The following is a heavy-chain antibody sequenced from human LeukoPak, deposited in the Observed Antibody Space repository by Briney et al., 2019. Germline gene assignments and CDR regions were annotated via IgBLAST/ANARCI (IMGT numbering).Heavy chain of an antibody. Sequence: GGSLRLSCAASGFTLSRHPIFWVRRAPGKGLEWVAVISFDGSNKYYADSVKGRFTISRGNSKNTLFLQMNSLRAEDTALYYCAKDWAVATFLYYYMDVWGQGTTVTVS. J-gene: IGHJ6*03. CDR1: GFTLSRHP. V-gene: IGHV3-30*04. D-gene: IGHD6-19*01. CDR3: AKDWAVATFLYYYMDV. CDR2: ISFDGSNK.